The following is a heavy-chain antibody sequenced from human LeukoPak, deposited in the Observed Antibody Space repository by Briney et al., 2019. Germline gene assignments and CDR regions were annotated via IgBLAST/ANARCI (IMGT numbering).Heavy chain of an antibody. Sequence: PSETLSLTCDVSGYSISSGYYWGWIRQPPGKGLEWIGSIYHRGSTFYNPSLKSRVTISVDTSKNQFSLKLSSVTAADTAVYYCARDLPGDCSSTSCYASFDYWGQGTLVTVSS. V-gene: IGHV4-38-2*02. CDR1: GYSISSGYY. CDR2: IYHRGST. D-gene: IGHD2-2*01. CDR3: ARDLPGDCSSTSCYASFDY. J-gene: IGHJ4*02.